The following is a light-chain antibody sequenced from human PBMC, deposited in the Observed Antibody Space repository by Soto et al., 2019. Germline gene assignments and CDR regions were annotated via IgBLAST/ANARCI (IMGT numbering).Light chain of an antibody. Sequence: EVVLTQSPGPLSLSPGERATLSCRASQGVTTAYLAWYQHKPGQSPRLLIYGASNRATGIPDRFSGSGSGTDFTLTISRLEPEDFAVYSGQQYGASPLFTFGPGTKVDLK. J-gene: IGKJ3*01. V-gene: IGKV3-20*01. CDR1: QGVTTAY. CDR3: QQYGASPLFT. CDR2: GAS.